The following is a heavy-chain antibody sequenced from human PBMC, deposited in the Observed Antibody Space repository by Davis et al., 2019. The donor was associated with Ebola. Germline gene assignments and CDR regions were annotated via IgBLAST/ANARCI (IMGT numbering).Heavy chain of an antibody. CDR3: ARDSHGITMVQGGYYGMDV. V-gene: IGHV3-20*04. Sequence: GESLKISCAASGFTFDDYGMSWVRQAPGKGLEWVSGINWNGGSTGYADSVKGRFTISRDNAKNSLYLQMNSLRAEDTALYYCARDSHGITMVQGGYYGMDVWGQGTTVTVSS. J-gene: IGHJ6*02. CDR1: GFTFDDYG. D-gene: IGHD3-10*01. CDR2: INWNGGST.